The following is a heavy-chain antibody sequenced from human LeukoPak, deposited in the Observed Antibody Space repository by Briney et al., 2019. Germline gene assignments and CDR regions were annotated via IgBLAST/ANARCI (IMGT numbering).Heavy chain of an antibody. CDR3: ARDRRMTPRQDPTDY. D-gene: IGHD2-15*01. J-gene: IGHJ4*02. CDR2: IKQDGSEK. CDR1: GFTFSSYW. V-gene: IGHV3-7*01. Sequence: PGGSPRLSCAASGFTFSSYWMSWVRQAPGKGLEWVANIKQDGSEKYYVDSVKGRFTISRDNAKNSLYLQMNSLRAEDTAVYYCARDRRMTPRQDPTDYWGQGTLVTVSS.